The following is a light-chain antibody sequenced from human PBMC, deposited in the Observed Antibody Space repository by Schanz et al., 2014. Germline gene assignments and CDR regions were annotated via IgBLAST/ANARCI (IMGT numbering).Light chain of an antibody. CDR3: SSYAGSKAL. J-gene: IGLJ3*02. CDR2: EVT. CDR1: SSDVGAYKY. Sequence: QSALTQPPSASGSPGQSVTISCTGTSSDVGAYKYVSWYQQHPGKAHKLMIYEVTKRPSGVPDRFSGSKSGNTASLTVSGLHPEDEADYYCSSYAGSKALFGGGTKLTVL. V-gene: IGLV2-8*01.